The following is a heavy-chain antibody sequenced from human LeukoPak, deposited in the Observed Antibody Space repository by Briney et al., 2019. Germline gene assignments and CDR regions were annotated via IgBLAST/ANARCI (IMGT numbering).Heavy chain of an antibody. CDR1: GFTFDKYG. CDR2: IWHDGSRT. CDR3: AGAISKGAGIDS. V-gene: IGHV3-33*03. D-gene: IGHD1-26*01. J-gene: IGHJ4*02. Sequence: GGSLRLTCATSGFTFDKYGIHWVRQAPGKGLEWVAVIWHDGSRTHYADSLKGRFTISRDNSKDTAFLQMNSLTVEDTATYYCAGAISKGAGIDSWGQGTLVTVSS.